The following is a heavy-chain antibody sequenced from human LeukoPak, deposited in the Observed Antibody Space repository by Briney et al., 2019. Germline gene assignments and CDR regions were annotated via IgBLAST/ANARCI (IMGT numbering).Heavy chain of an antibody. J-gene: IGHJ4*02. V-gene: IGHV4-4*02. CDR1: GGSISSSNW. CDR2: IYHAGST. D-gene: IGHD3-22*01. Sequence: TPSETLSLTCAVSGGSISSSNWWSWVRQPPGKGLEWIGEIYHAGSTNYNPSLGSRVTISVDKSKNQFSLKLTSVTAADTAVYYCARDCHYYDSSGPWCWGQGTLVTVSS. CDR3: ARDCHYYDSSGPWC.